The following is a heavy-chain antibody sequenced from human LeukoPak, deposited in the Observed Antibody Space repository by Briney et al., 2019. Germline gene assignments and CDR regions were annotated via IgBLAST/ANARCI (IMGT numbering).Heavy chain of an antibody. J-gene: IGHJ4*02. CDR1: GGSISSSSYY. D-gene: IGHD2-15*01. V-gene: IGHV4-39*07. CDR2: IYYSGST. CDR3: ARGPVAGRLYYFDY. Sequence: PSETLSLTCTVSGGSISSSSYYWGWIRQPPGKGLEWIGSIYYSGSTYYNPSLKSRVTISVDTSKNQFSLKLSSVTAADTAVYYCARGPVAGRLYYFDYWGQGTLVTVSS.